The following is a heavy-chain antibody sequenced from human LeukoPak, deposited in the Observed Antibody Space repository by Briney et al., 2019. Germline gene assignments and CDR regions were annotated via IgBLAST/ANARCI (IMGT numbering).Heavy chain of an antibody. CDR1: GGSVSTSRYY. D-gene: IGHD3-10*01. V-gene: IGHV4-39*01. Sequence: SETLSLTCTVSGGSVSTSRYYWGWIRQPPGKELEWIGSIYYTGITYYNPSLKSRLTISVDMSKNQFSLKLSSVTAADTAVYYCARRDYYGSGTEADYWGQGTLATVSS. CDR2: IYYTGIT. J-gene: IGHJ4*02. CDR3: ARRDYYGSGTEADY.